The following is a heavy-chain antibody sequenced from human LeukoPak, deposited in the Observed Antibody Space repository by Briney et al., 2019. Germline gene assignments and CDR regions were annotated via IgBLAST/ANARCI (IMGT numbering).Heavy chain of an antibody. D-gene: IGHD2-21*02. CDR1: GFTFSGFW. CDR2: INSDGSEG. CDR3: AIVVVAAIGPFFDY. V-gene: IGHV3-7*01. J-gene: IGHJ4*02. Sequence: GGSLRLSCVVSGFTFSGFWMSWSRQAPGKGLEWVASINSDGSEGYYADIVKGRFTISRDNAKISLYLQMNSLRAEDTAVYYCAIVVVAAIGPFFDYWGQGTLVTVSS.